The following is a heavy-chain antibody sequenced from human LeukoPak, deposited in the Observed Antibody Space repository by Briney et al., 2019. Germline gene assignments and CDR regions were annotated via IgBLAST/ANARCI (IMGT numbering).Heavy chain of an antibody. CDR2: INHSGST. V-gene: IGHV4-34*01. CDR3: ARDGYSYGYYYYYYMDV. J-gene: IGHJ6*03. D-gene: IGHD5-18*01. CDR1: GGSFSGYY. Sequence: PSETLSLTCAVYGGSFSGYYWSWIRQPPGKGLEWIGEINHSGSTNYNPSLKSRVTISVDTSKNQFSLKLSSVTAADTAVYYCARDGYSYGYYYYYYMDVWGKGTTVTVSS.